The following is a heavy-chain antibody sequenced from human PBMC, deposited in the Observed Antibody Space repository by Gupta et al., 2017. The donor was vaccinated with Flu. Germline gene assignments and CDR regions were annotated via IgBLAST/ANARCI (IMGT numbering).Heavy chain of an antibody. Sequence: QVQLQESGPGLVKPSGTLSLTCAVSGGSISSSNWWSWVRQPPGKGLEWIGEIYHSGSTNYNPSLKSRVTISVDKSKNQFSLKLSSVTAADTAVYYCARVRVAARPFALDYYYYYGMDVWGQGTTVTVSS. CDR3: ARVRVAARPFALDYYYYYGMDV. V-gene: IGHV4-4*02. CDR1: GGSISSSNW. D-gene: IGHD6-6*01. J-gene: IGHJ6*02. CDR2: IYHSGST.